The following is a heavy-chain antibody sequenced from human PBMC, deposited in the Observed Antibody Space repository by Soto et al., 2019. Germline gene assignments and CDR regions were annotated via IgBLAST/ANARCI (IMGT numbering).Heavy chain of an antibody. V-gene: IGHV1-18*01. CDR3: ARDQAPYSNGWYY. J-gene: IGHJ4*02. Sequence: QIYLVQSGAEVKKPGASVKVSCKASGYTFTSYGIIWVRQAPGQGLEWMGWINTKNGNTHYAQKLQGRVTMTTDTSTTTAYMELRILRTDDTAVYFCARDQAPYSNGWYYWGPGTLVTVSS. CDR2: INTKNGNT. D-gene: IGHD6-19*01. CDR1: GYTFTSYG.